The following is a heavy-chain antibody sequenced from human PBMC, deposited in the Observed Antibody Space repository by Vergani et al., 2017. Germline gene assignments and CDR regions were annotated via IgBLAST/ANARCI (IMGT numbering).Heavy chain of an antibody. CDR3: AVRPRVNLVRGEIVTKRTFDY. CDR1: GESFSSFY. Sequence: QVQLQQWGAGVVKPSGTLSLTCAVFGESFSSFYCSWIRQPPGKGLELIGEINNDGHTNYNPSPESRVTVSRDTAKNQFTLNLMSVTAAETAMYYCAVRPRVNLVRGEIVTKRTFDYWSQGSLVTVSS. V-gene: IGHV4-34*02. D-gene: IGHD3-10*01. CDR2: INNDGHT. J-gene: IGHJ4*02.